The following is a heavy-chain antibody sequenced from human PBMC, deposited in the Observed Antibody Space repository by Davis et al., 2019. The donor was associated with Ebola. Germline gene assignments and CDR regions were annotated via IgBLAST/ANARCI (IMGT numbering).Heavy chain of an antibody. V-gene: IGHV1-18*04. CDR3: ARGKWFDP. CDR2: IIPVVDTK. J-gene: IGHJ5*02. CDR1: GYTFTSYG. Sequence: ASVKVSCKASGYTFTSYGISWVRQAPGQGLEWMGRIIPVVDTKDYAQKFQGRVTLTADKATNTAYMELSGLRFDDTAVYYCARGKWFDPWGQGTLVTVSA.